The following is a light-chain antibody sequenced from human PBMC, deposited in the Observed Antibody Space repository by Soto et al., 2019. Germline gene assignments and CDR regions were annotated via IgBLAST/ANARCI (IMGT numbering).Light chain of an antibody. CDR1: QRVGTY. CDR3: LQDYVDSWT. J-gene: IGKJ1*01. V-gene: IGKV1-6*01. Sequence: IQMTQSPSSLSASVGDRVTITCRASQRVGTYLNWYRQKPGKAPNLLIYDVSTLHSGVPSRFSGSRSGTEFTLTISSLQPEDFASYYCLQDYVDSWTFGQGTKVDIK. CDR2: DVS.